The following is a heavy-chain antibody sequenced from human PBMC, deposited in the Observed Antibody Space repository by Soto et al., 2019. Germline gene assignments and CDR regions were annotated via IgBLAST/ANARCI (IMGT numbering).Heavy chain of an antibody. CDR3: ARDVPKRGYTYFSYYFGMDV. CDR2: INTGNGDT. D-gene: IGHD1-1*01. J-gene: IGHJ6*02. V-gene: IGHV1-3*04. CDR1: GYTFSHYA. Sequence: ASVKVSCKTSGYTFSHYAIHWVRQAPGQRLEWMGWINTGNGDTKYSQALQGRVTITTDTSARTANVELSSLTSEDSAVYYCARDVPKRGYTYFSYYFGMDVWGLGTTVTVSS.